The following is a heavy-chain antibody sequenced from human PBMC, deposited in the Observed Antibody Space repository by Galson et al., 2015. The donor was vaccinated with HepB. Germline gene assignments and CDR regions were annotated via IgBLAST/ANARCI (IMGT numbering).Heavy chain of an antibody. D-gene: IGHD5-24*01. CDR1: GFTFSSYA. Sequence: SLRLSCAASGFTFSSYAMHWVRQAPGKGLEWVAVISYDGSNKYYADSVKGRFTISRDNSKNTLYLQMNSLRAEDTAVYYCARGGGTGRWLQSGYFQHWGQGTLVTVSS. V-gene: IGHV3-30*04. CDR2: ISYDGSNK. J-gene: IGHJ1*01. CDR3: ARGGGTGRWLQSGYFQH.